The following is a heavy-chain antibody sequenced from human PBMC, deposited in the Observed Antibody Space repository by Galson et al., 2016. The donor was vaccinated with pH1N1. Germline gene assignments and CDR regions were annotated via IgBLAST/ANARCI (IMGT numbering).Heavy chain of an antibody. D-gene: IGHD3-3*01. CDR3: ARILSTDYVFWSSYNLPFDL. J-gene: IGHJ4*02. V-gene: IGHV1-2*02. CDR2: INPDSGGT. Sequence: SVKVSCKASGYTFTDNFIHWVRQTPGQGLEWLGWINPDSGGTNYAQSFNDRVTMTRDTSINTIFMQLSSLRSDDTAIYFCARILSTDYVFWSSYNLPFDLWGQGTLVTVSS. CDR1: GYTFTDNF.